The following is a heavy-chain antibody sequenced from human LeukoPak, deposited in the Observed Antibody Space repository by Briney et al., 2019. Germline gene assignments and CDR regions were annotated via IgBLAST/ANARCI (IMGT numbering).Heavy chain of an antibody. V-gene: IGHV4-38-2*01. CDR1: GYSISSGFY. J-gene: IGHJ5*02. Sequence: SETLSLTCAVSGYSISSGFYWGWIRQPPGKGLEWIGNIYHSGSTYYNPSLKSRVTMSVDTSKNQFSLKLSSVTAADTAVYYCARASNWVNWFDPWGQGTLVTVSS. D-gene: IGHD7-27*01. CDR3: ARASNWVNWFDP. CDR2: IYHSGST.